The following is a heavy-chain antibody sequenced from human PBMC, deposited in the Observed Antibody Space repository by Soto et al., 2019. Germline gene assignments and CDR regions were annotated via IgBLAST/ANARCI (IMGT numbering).Heavy chain of an antibody. J-gene: IGHJ4*02. CDR2: IYYSGST. CDR3: ARRWGFTYDY. Sequence: SETLSLTCTVSGGCISSYYWSWIRQPPGKGLEWIGYIYYSGSTNYNPSLKSRVTISVDTSKNQFFLKLSSVTAADTAVYYCARRWGFTYDYWGQGTLVTVSS. D-gene: IGHD1-26*01. V-gene: IGHV4-59*08. CDR1: GGCISSYY.